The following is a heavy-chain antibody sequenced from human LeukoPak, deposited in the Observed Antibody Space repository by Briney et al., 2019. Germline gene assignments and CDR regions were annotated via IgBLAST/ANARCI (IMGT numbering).Heavy chain of an antibody. J-gene: IGHJ4*02. CDR1: GYSISSGYY. D-gene: IGHD3-16*02. Sequence: PSETLSLTCTVSGYSISSGYYWGWIRQPPGKGLEWIGSIYHSGSTYYNPSLKSRVTISVDTSKNQFSLKLSSVTAADTAVYYCARDRGYYDYVWGSYRPYYFDYWGQGTLVTVSS. V-gene: IGHV4-38-2*02. CDR2: IYHSGST. CDR3: ARDRGYYDYVWGSYRPYYFDY.